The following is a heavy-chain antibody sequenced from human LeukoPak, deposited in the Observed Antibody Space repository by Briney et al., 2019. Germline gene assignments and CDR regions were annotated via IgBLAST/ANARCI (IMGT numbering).Heavy chain of an antibody. Sequence: PSETLSLTCTVSGGSISGYYWSWIRQPPGKGLEWIGYIFYSGSTNYNPSLKSRVTISVDTSKNQFSLKLSSVTAADTAVYYCARGRQYYDFWSGLFDPWGQGTLVTVSS. V-gene: IGHV4-59*08. CDR1: GGSISGYY. CDR3: ARGRQYYDFWSGLFDP. D-gene: IGHD3-3*01. CDR2: IFYSGST. J-gene: IGHJ5*02.